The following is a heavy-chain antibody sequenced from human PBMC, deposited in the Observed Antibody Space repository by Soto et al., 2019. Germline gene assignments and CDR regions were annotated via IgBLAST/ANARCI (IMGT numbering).Heavy chain of an antibody. V-gene: IGHV3-7*01. CDR2: IKQDGSEK. CDR3: ARERXIAAAGTGY. CDR1: GFTFSGYW. D-gene: IGHD6-13*01. Sequence: LRLSCAASGFTFSGYWMSCGRQAPGKGLEWVANIKQDGSEKYYVDSVKGRFTISRDNAKNSLYLQMNSLIAEDTAVYYCARERXIAAAGTGYWGQGTLVTVSS. J-gene: IGHJ4*02.